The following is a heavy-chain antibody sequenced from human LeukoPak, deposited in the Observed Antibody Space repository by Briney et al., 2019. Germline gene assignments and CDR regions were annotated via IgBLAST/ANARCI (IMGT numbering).Heavy chain of an antibody. V-gene: IGHV4-38-2*02. CDR3: ARLASIAVAGITAYYYYYYMDV. J-gene: IGHJ6*03. CDR2: INHSGST. Sequence: PSETLSLTCTVSGYSISSGYYWGWIRQSPGKGLEWIGEINHSGSTNYNPSLKSRVTISVDTSKNQFSLKLSSVTAADTAVYYCARLASIAVAGITAYYYYYYMDVWGKGTTVTVSS. D-gene: IGHD6-19*01. CDR1: GYSISSGYY.